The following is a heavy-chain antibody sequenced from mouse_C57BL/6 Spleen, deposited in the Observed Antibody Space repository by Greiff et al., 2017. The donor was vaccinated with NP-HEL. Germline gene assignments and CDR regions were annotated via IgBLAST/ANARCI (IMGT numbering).Heavy chain of an antibody. D-gene: IGHD1-1*01. CDR2: IYPGDGDT. CDR3: ARAYYYGTFDY. CDR1: GYAFRSYW. V-gene: IGHV1-80*01. Sequence: QVQLQQSGAELVKPGASVKISCKASGYAFRSYWMNWVKQRPGKGLEWIGQIYPGDGDTTYNGKFKGKATLAADQSSSTAYIQLSSLTSEDSAVYVCARAYYYGTFDYWGQGTTLTVSS. J-gene: IGHJ2*01.